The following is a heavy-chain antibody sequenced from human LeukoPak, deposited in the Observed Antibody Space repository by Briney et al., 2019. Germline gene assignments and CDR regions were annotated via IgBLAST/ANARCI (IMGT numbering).Heavy chain of an antibody. J-gene: IGHJ4*02. CDR2: IYHSGST. CDR3: ASEGGSGEFDY. D-gene: IGHD3-10*01. Sequence: KPSETLSLTCTVSGYSISSGYYWGWIRQPPGKGLEWIGSIYHSGSTYYNPSLKSRVTISVDTSKNQFSLKLSSVTAADTAVYYCASEGGSGEFDYWGQGTLVTVSS. V-gene: IGHV4-38-2*02. CDR1: GYSISSGYY.